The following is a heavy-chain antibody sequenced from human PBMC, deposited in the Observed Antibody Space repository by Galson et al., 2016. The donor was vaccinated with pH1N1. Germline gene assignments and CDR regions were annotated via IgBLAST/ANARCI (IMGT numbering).Heavy chain of an antibody. D-gene: IGHD3-16*01. CDR3: AHREVMITNAFDV. CDR1: GFSLNSSGMG. J-gene: IGHJ3*01. V-gene: IGHV2-5*02. Sequence: PALVKPTQTLTLTCTFSGFSLNSSGMGVGWIRQPPGKALEWLALIYWDDDKRYSSSLKTTLTISKDTSKNQVVLTMTNIDPVDTATYYCAHREVMITNAFDVWGQGTMVTVSS. CDR2: IYWDDDK.